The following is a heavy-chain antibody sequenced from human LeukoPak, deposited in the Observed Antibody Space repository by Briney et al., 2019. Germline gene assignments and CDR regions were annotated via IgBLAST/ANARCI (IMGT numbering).Heavy chain of an antibody. CDR3: ARGYSSSWLGYFDY. Sequence: GGSLRLSCAASGFNFSSYGIHWVRQAPGKGLEWVAVVSSDGSIKYNADSVKGRFTISRDTSKNTVYLQMNSLGAEDTAFYYCARGYSSSWLGYFDYWGQGTLVTVSS. CDR2: VSSDGSIK. J-gene: IGHJ4*02. V-gene: IGHV3-30*03. D-gene: IGHD6-13*01. CDR1: GFNFSSYG.